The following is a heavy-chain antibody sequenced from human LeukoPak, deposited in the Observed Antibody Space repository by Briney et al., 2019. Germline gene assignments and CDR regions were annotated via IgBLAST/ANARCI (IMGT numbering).Heavy chain of an antibody. CDR1: GGSISSNY. CDR2: CHYSGNT. CDR3: ARQSRDGSNTRGYFFDY. V-gene: IGHV4-59*13. J-gene: IGHJ4*02. Sequence: PSETLSLTCAISGGSISSNYWSWIRQPPGKGLEWIGYCHYSGNTNYNPSLKSRATISVDMSKNQFSLTLNSVTAADTAIYYCARQSRDGSNTRGYFFDYWGQGTLVTVSS. D-gene: IGHD3-10*01.